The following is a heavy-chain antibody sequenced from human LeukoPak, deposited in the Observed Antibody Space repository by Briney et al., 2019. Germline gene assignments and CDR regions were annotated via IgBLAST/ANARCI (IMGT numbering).Heavy chain of an antibody. CDR1: GISFGSYW. V-gene: IGHV3-7*01. CDR3: AIPSSYDGSRYYHAY. CDR2: IGQDGTET. Sequence: GGSLRLSCAASGISFGSYWVTWVRQAPGKGLEWVANIGQDGTETVYVGSVKGRFTISRDNARKLLFLQMNSLRADDTAVYYCAIPSSYDGSRYYHAYWGQGTLVSASS. D-gene: IGHD3-22*01. J-gene: IGHJ4*02.